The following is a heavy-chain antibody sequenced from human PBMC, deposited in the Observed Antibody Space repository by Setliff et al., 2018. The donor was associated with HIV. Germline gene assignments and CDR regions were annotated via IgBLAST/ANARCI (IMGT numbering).Heavy chain of an antibody. CDR1: GGTFSSYA. Sequence: RASVKVSCKASGGTFSSYALSWVRQAPGQGLEWMGGIMPIFGTANYAQKFQGRLTITADASTRTAYMELSSLRSEDTAVYYCARGVDGNYLKFFDNWGQGTLVTVSS. V-gene: IGHV1-69*13. CDR3: ARGVDGNYLKFFDN. J-gene: IGHJ4*02. CDR2: IMPIFGTA. D-gene: IGHD1-7*01.